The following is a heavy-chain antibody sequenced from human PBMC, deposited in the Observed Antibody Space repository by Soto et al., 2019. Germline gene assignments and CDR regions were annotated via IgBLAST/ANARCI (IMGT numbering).Heavy chain of an antibody. D-gene: IGHD2-15*01. V-gene: IGHV1-8*01. CDR2: MNPNSGTT. CDR1: GYTFTSYD. CDR3: ARVACTGGRCHYDY. J-gene: IGHJ4*02. Sequence: QVQLVQSGAEVKKPGASVKVSCKASGYTFTSYDFNWVRQATGQGLEWLGWMNPNSGTTGYAQRFQGRVTMTRNTAISTAYMELSSLRSEDTAMYYCARVACTGGRCHYDYWGQGTLVTVSS.